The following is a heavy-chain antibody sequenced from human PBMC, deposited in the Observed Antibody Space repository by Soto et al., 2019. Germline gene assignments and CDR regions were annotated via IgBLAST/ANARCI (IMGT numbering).Heavy chain of an antibody. J-gene: IGHJ6*02. CDR2: IYYSGST. V-gene: IGHV4-39*01. CDR3: ASSNSSSWYGVDYYYGMDV. CDR1: GGSISSSSYY. D-gene: IGHD6-13*01. Sequence: SETLSLTCTVCGGSISSSSYYWGWIRQPPGKRLEWIGSIYYSGSTYYNPSFKSRVTISVDTSKNQFSLKLSSVTAAGTAVYYCASSNSSSWYGVDYYYGMDVWGQGTTATVSS.